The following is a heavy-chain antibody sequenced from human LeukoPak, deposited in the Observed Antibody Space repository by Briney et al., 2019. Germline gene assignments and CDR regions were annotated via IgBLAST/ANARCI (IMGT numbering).Heavy chain of an antibody. CDR3: AKDWRAYCGGDCYSYFDY. CDR1: GFTFSSYG. CDR2: MRYDENNK. Sequence: GGSLRLSCAASGFTFSSYGMHWVRQAPGKGLECVAFMRYDENNKYYADSAKGRFTISRDNSKNTLYLQMNSLRAEDTAVYYCAKDWRAYCGGDCYSYFDYWGQGTLVTVSS. D-gene: IGHD2-21*02. V-gene: IGHV3-30*02. J-gene: IGHJ4*02.